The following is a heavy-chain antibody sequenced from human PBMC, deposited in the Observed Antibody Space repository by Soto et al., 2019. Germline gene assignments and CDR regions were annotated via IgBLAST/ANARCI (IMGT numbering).Heavy chain of an antibody. J-gene: IGHJ6*02. D-gene: IGHD6-19*01. CDR3: AKTVAEAYYYYGMDV. CDR1: GGTFSSYA. Sequence: GASVKVSCKASGGTFSSYAISWVRQAPGQGLEWMGGIIPIFGTANYAQKFQGRVTITADESTSTAYMELSSLRSEDTAVYYCAKTVAEAYYYYGMDVWGQGTTVTVSS. CDR2: IIPIFGTA. V-gene: IGHV1-69*13.